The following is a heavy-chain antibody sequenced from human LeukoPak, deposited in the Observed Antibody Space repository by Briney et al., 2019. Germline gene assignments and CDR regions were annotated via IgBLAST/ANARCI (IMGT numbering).Heavy chain of an antibody. V-gene: IGHV1-69*05. CDR3: ARGQTDYYGSGSFAGDY. Sequence: GASVKVSCKASGGTFSSYAISWLRQAPGQGLEWMGGIIPIFGTANYAQKFQGRVTITTDESTSTAYMELSSLRSEDTAVYYCARGQTDYYGSGSFAGDYWGQGTLVTVSS. J-gene: IGHJ4*02. CDR1: GGTFSSYA. D-gene: IGHD3-10*01. CDR2: IIPIFGTA.